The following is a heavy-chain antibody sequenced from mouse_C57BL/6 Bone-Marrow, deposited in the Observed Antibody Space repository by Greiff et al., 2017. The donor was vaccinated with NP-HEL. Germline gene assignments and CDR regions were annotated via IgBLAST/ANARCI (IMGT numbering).Heavy chain of an antibody. CDR1: GYTFTSYW. CDR2: IDPSDSYT. V-gene: IGHV1-59*01. J-gene: IGHJ4*01. Sequence: QVQLKQPGAELVRPGTSVKLSCKASGYTFTSYWMHWVKQRPGQGLEWIGVIDPSDSYTNYNQKFKGKATLTVDTSSSTAYMQLSSLTSEDSAVYYCAAIYYDYRRGVYYAMDYWGQGTSVTVSS. CDR3: AAIYYDYRRGVYYAMDY. D-gene: IGHD2-4*01.